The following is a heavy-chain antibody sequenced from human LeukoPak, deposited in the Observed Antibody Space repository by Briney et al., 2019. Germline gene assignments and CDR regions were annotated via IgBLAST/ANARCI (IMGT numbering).Heavy chain of an antibody. CDR1: GFTFSSYG. CDR2: IRYDGSNK. CDR3: AKPPGGKWLLFDY. Sequence: GGSLRLSCAASGFTFSSYGMHWVRQAPGKGLEWVAFIRYDGSNKYYADSVKGRFTISRDNSKNTLYLQMNSLRAEDTAVYYCAKPPGGKWLLFDYWGQGTLVTVSS. D-gene: IGHD3-22*01. J-gene: IGHJ4*02. V-gene: IGHV3-30*02.